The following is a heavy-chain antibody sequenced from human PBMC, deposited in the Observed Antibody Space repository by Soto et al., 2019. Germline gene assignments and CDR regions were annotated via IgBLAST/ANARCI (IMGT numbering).Heavy chain of an antibody. CDR1: GGTFSSYA. D-gene: IGHD6-13*01. J-gene: IGHJ4*02. Sequence: ASVKVSCKASGGTFSSYAISWVRQAPGQGLEWMGGIIPIFGTANYAQKFQGRVTITADESTSTAYMELSSLRSEDTAVYYCARVIAAAGHYFDYWGQGTLVTVSS. CDR2: IIPIFGTA. V-gene: IGHV1-69*13. CDR3: ARVIAAAGHYFDY.